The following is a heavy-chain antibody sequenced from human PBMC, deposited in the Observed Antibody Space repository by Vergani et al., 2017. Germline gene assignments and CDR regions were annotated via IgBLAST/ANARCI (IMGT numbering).Heavy chain of an antibody. CDR1: GFTFSSYA. CDR3: ARDPQYYDFWSAYYTFWTQLDY. Sequence: QVQLVESGGGVVQPGRSLRLSCAASGFTFSSYAMHWVRQAPGKGLEWVAVISYDGSNKYYADSVKGRFTISRDNSKNTLYLQMNSLRAEDTAVYYCARDPQYYDFWSAYYTFWTQLDYWGQGTLVTVSS. CDR2: ISYDGSNK. V-gene: IGHV3-30-3*01. D-gene: IGHD3-3*01. J-gene: IGHJ4*02.